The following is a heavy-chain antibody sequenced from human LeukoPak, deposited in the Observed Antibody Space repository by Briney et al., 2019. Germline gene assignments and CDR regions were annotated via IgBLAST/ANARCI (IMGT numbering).Heavy chain of an antibody. V-gene: IGHV4-61*02. D-gene: IGHD3-22*01. CDR3: ARAGMYYYDSSGYYLWFDP. J-gene: IGHJ5*02. Sequence: SQTLSLTCTVSGGSISSGSYYWRWIRQPAGKGLEWIGRIYTSGSTNYNPSLKSRVTISVDTSKNQFSLKLSSVTAADTAVYYCARAGMYYYDSSGYYLWFDPWGQGTLVTVSS. CDR1: GGSISSGSYY. CDR2: IYTSGST.